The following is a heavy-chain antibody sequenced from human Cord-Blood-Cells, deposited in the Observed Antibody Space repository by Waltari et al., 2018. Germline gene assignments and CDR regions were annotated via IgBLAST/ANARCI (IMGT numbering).Heavy chain of an antibody. CDR3: ARDHRYGGYY. D-gene: IGHD1-26*01. Sequence: EVQLVESGGGLVQPGGSLRLSRAAPGFTFSSHEITRVRQAPGKGLELFSYISSSGSTIYYADSVKGRFTISRDNAKNSLYLQMNSLRAEDTAVYYCARDHRYGGYYWGQGTLVTVSS. CDR1: GFTFSSHE. V-gene: IGHV3-48*03. J-gene: IGHJ4*02. CDR2: ISSSGSTI.